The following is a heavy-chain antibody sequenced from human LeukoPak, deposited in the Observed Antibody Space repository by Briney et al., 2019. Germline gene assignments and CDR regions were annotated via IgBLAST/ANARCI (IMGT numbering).Heavy chain of an antibody. CDR1: GCTFTSYA. CDR2: INTNTGNP. J-gene: IGHJ3*02. Sequence: ASVKVSCKAFGCTFTSYAMNWVRQAPGQGLEWMGWINTNTGNPTYAQGFTGRFVFSLDTSVSTAYLQISSLKAEDTAVYYCARYRYYYDKDAFDIWGQGTMVTVSS. D-gene: IGHD3-22*01. V-gene: IGHV7-4-1*02. CDR3: ARYRYYYDKDAFDI.